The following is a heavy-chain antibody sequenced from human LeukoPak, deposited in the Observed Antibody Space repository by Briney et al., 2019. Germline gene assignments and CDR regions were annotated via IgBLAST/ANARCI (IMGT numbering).Heavy chain of an antibody. CDR1: GFTFSAYS. D-gene: IGHD3-22*01. CDR2: ISSSGSTI. J-gene: IGHJ4*02. V-gene: IGHV3-48*04. Sequence: PGGSLRLSCAASGFTFSAYSMNWVRQAPGKGLEWVSYISSSGSTIYYADSVKGRFTISRDNAKNSLYLQMNSLRAEDTAVYYCARGYYYDTSGYYPYFDYWGQGTLVTVSS. CDR3: ARGYYYDTSGYYPYFDY.